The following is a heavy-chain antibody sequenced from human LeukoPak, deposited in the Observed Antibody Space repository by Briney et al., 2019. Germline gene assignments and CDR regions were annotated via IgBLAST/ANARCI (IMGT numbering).Heavy chain of an antibody. D-gene: IGHD3-22*01. CDR1: GGSISSYY. V-gene: IGHV4-59*08. CDR2: ISDIGSI. Sequence: SETLSLTCTVSGGSISSYYWSWIRQPPGKGLEWIAYISDIGSINYNPSLKSRVTISLDTSKNQFSLKLSSVTAADTAVYYCAGRSTYYYDNSGYYYDYWGQGTLVTVSS. J-gene: IGHJ4*02. CDR3: AGRSTYYYDNSGYYYDY.